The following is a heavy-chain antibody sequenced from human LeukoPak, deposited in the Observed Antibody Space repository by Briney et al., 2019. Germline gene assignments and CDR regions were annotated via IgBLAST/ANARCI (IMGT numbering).Heavy chain of an antibody. CDR1: GYTFTSYD. CDR3: ARGCPTSMLEDYYYYMDV. V-gene: IGHV1-8*01. Sequence: ASVKVSCKASGYTFTSYDINWVRQATGQGLEWMVWMNPNRGNTGYAQKFQGRVTMTRNTSISTAYMELSSLRSEDTAVYYCARGCPTSMLEDYYYYMDVWGKGTTVTVSS. J-gene: IGHJ6*03. CDR2: MNPNRGNT. D-gene: IGHD2/OR15-2a*01.